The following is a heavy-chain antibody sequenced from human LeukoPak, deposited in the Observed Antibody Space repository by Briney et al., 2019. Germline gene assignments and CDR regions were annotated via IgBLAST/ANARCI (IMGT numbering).Heavy chain of an antibody. CDR1: GGPISSYY. V-gene: IGHV4-59*01. D-gene: IGHD4-17*01. CDR3: AGNHDYGDYGGENWFDP. CDR2: IYYSGST. Sequence: PSETLSLTCTVSGGPISSYYWSWIRQPPGKGLEWIGYIYYSGSTNYNPSLKSRVTISVDTSKNQFSLKLSSVTAADTAVYYCAGNHDYGDYGGENWFDPWGQGTLVTVSS. J-gene: IGHJ5*02.